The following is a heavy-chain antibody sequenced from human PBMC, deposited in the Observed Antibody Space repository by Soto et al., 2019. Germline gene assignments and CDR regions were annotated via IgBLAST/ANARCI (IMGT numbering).Heavy chain of an antibody. V-gene: IGHV4-34*01. CDR1: GGSFSGYY. J-gene: IGHJ4*02. CDR2: INHSGST. CDR3: ARGLRGDNTVDY. Sequence: QVQLQQWGAGLLKPSETLSLTCAVYGGSFSGYYWSWIRQPPGKGLEWFGEINHSGSTNYNPSLKSRVTISVDTSKNQFSLKLSAGTAADTAVDYCARGLRGDNTVDYWGQGTLVTVSS. D-gene: IGHD2-21*02.